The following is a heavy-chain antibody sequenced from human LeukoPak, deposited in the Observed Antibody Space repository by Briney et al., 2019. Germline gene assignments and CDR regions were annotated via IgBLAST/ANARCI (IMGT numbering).Heavy chain of an antibody. Sequence: SETLSLTCTVSGGSISSSSYYWGWIRQPPGKGLEWIGSIYYSGSTYYNPSLKSRVTISVDTSKNQFSLKLSSVTAADTAVYYCARKLVRELGFDYWGQGTLVTVSS. CDR3: ARKLVRELGFDY. V-gene: IGHV4-39*07. CDR1: GGSISSSSYY. D-gene: IGHD3-10*01. CDR2: IYYSGST. J-gene: IGHJ4*02.